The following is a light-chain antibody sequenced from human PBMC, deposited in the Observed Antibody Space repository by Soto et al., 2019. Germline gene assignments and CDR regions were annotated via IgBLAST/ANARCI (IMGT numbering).Light chain of an antibody. CDR2: GAS. CDR3: QRSFGPSRT. Sequence: DIQMTQSPSSLSASVGDRVSISCRASQSISSHLNWYQQRPGKAPKLLIFGASTLQTGVPATFSGSGSVTDVALSFSRVHPEYFTTYVSQRSFGPSRTFGHATKVEIK. J-gene: IGKJ2*01. CDR1: QSISSH. V-gene: IGKV1-39*01.